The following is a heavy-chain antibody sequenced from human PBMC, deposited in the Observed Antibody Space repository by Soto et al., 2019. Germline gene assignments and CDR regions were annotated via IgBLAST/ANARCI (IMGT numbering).Heavy chain of an antibody. J-gene: IGHJ4*02. CDR1: GGAFGSYA. D-gene: IGHD5-12*01. Sequence: QVQLVQSGAEVKKPGSSVKVSCKASGGAFGSYAINWVRQAPGQGLEWMGGIIPMFDTTNYAQRFQGRVTVTADESTSTVYLELTRLGSEDTAMYYCTRHRGYSSGYWGQDFWGQGTLVTVSS. CDR3: TRHRGYSSGYWGQDF. V-gene: IGHV1-69*01. CDR2: IIPMFDTT.